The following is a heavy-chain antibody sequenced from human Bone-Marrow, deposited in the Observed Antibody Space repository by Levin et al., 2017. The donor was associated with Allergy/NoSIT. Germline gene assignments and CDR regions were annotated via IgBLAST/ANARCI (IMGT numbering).Heavy chain of an antibody. J-gene: IGHJ4*02. V-gene: IGHV1-3*01. CDR2: INAGDGKS. CDR3: ARGRGNYYFDY. Sequence: PVASVKVSCKASGYTFKTYAIHWVRQAPGQRLEWMGWINAGDGKSEYSQKFQRRVTITRDTSASTAYMELSSLRSEDTAVYYCARGRGNYYFDYWGQGALVTVSS. D-gene: IGHD3-16*01. CDR1: GYTFKTYA.